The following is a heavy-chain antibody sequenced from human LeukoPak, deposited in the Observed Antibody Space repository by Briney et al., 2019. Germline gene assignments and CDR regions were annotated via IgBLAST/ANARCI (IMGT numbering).Heavy chain of an antibody. V-gene: IGHV1-18*01. CDR2: ISAYNGNT. CDR1: GYTFTSYG. CDR3: ARDYGRDSNYWFDP. J-gene: IGHJ5*02. Sequence: ASGKVSCKASGYTFTSYGISWVRQAPGQGLEWMGWISAYNGNTNYAQKLQVRGTMTTDTSTSTAYMELRSLRSDGTAVYYCARDYGRDSNYWFDPWGQGTLVTVSS. D-gene: IGHD4-11*01.